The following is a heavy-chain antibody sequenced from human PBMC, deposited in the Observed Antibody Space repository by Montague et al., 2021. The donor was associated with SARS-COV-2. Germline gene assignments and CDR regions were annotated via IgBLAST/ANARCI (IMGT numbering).Heavy chain of an antibody. Sequence: SETLSLTCTVSGGSIRSTTFYWGWIRQPPGKGLEWIGNIYEGDTTYYXPSLKSRVAISLDTPNNQFSLKLTSLTVADTAVYYCVTPGKPAVGGQFDYWGPGTLVTVSS. J-gene: IGHJ4*02. D-gene: IGHD1-14*01. CDR2: IYEGDTT. CDR3: VTPGKPAVGGQFDY. V-gene: IGHV4-39*07. CDR1: GGSIRSTTFY.